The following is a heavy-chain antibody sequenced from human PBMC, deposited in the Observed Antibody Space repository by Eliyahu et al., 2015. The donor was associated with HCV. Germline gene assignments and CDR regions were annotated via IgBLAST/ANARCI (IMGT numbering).Heavy chain of an antibody. CDR1: GFTFSSYA. V-gene: IGHV3-23*01. D-gene: IGHD1-7*01. J-gene: IGHJ6*02. CDR2: ISGSGGST. CDR3: AKRDITGTTYYYYGMDV. Sequence: EVQLLESGGGLVQPGGSLRLSCAASGFTFSSYAMSWVRQAPGKGLEWVSAISGSGGSTYYADSVKGRFTISRDNSKNTLYLQMNSLRAEDTAVYYCAKRDITGTTYYYYGMDVWGQGTTVTVSS.